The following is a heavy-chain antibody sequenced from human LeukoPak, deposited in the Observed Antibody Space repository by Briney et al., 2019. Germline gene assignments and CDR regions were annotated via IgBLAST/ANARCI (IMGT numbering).Heavy chain of an antibody. V-gene: IGHV1-18*03. CDR1: GYTFTSYG. Sequence: GASVKVSCKASGYTFTSYGISWVRQAPGQGLEWMGWISAYNGNTNYAQKLQGRVTMTTDTSTSTAYMELRSLRSDDMAVYYCARDPQRIAAAEDDAFDIWGQGTMVTVSS. CDR2: ISAYNGNT. D-gene: IGHD6-13*01. J-gene: IGHJ3*02. CDR3: ARDPQRIAAAEDDAFDI.